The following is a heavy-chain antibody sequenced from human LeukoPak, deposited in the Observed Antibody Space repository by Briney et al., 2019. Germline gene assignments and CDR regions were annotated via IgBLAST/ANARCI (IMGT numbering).Heavy chain of an antibody. J-gene: IGHJ4*02. CDR2: VYHTGST. CDR3: SREGGYGYSFGPYSDY. D-gene: IGHD5-18*01. Sequence: PSETLSLTCAVSGASIRSSYWSWIRQPPGKGLEWIGNVYHTGSTNYNPSLRSRVTISLDTSMSQFSLKLISVTAADTAVYYCSREGGYGYSFGPYSDYWGQGALVTVSS. V-gene: IGHV4-59*01. CDR1: GASIRSSY.